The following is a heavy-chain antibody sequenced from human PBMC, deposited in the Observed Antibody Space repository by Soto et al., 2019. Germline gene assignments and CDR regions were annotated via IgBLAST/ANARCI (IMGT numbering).Heavy chain of an antibody. CDR2: IYYSGST. CDR1: GGSISSYY. V-gene: IGHV4-59*08. J-gene: IGHJ2*01. Sequence: SETLSLTCTVSGGSISSYYWSLIRQPPGKGLEWIGYIYYSGSTNYNPSLKSRVTISVDTSKNQFSLKLNSVTAADTAVYYCARVPLGPGWYFDLWGRGTLVTVSS. CDR3: ARVPLGPGWYFDL. D-gene: IGHD7-27*01.